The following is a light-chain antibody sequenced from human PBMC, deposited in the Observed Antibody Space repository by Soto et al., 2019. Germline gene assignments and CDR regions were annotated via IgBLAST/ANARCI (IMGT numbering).Light chain of an antibody. CDR1: GSNIGNNT. Sequence: QSVLTQPPSASGPPGQRVTISCSGSGSNIGNNTVNWYQQLPGTAPKLLIYSNNQRPSGVPDRFSGSKSGTSASLAISGLQSESEADYYCAAWDDSLNGPGVFGGGTKLTVL. V-gene: IGLV1-44*01. CDR3: AAWDDSLNGPGV. CDR2: SNN. J-gene: IGLJ2*01.